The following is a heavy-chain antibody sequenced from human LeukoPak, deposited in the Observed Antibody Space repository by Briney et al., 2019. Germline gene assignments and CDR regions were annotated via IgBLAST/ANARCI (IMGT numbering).Heavy chain of an antibody. D-gene: IGHD2-8*02. J-gene: IGHJ4*02. Sequence: SETLSLTCTVSGVSISTYYWSWIPQPPGKGLEWIGCIYCSGNTNNSPSLKSRVTISVDTSKNQFSLSLTSVTAADTAVYYCARTLLGRLFDYWGQGTLVTVSS. CDR1: GVSISTYY. CDR3: ARTLLGRLFDY. CDR2: IYCSGNT. V-gene: IGHV4-59*08.